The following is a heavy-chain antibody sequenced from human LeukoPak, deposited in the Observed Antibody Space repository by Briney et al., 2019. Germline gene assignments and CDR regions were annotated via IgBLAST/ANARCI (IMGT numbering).Heavy chain of an antibody. V-gene: IGHV3-23*01. J-gene: IGHJ4*02. CDR3: AKDFVHYDFWSGYFDYFDY. Sequence: PGGSLRLSCAASGFTFSSYAMSWVRQAPGKGLEWVSAISGSGGSTYYADSVKGRFTISRDNSKNTLYLQMNSLRAEDTAVYYCAKDFVHYDFWSGYFDYFDYWGQGTLVTVSS. D-gene: IGHD3-3*01. CDR2: ISGSGGST. CDR1: GFTFSSYA.